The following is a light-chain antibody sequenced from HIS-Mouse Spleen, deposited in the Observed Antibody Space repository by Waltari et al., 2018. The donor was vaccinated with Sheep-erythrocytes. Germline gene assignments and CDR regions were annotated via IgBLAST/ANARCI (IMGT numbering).Light chain of an antibody. CDR1: QSLLHSNGYNY. Sequence: DIVMTQSPLSLPVSPGEPASISCRPSQSLLHSNGYNYLDWYLQKPGQSQQLLIYLGSNRASGVPDRFSGSGSGTDFTLKISRVEAEDVGVYYCMQALQTPYTFGQGTKLEIK. CDR2: LGS. CDR3: MQALQTPYT. V-gene: IGKV2-28*01. J-gene: IGKJ2*01.